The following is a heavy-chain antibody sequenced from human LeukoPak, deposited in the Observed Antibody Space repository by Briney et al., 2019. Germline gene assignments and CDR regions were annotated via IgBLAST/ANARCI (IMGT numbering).Heavy chain of an antibody. CDR2: IKQDGSEK. D-gene: IGHD6-13*01. J-gene: IGHJ3*02. V-gene: IGHV3-7*01. CDR1: GFTFSIYW. CDR3: ARDHRYSSSWPDAFDI. Sequence: GGSLRLSCAASGFTFSIYWMSWVRQAPGKGLEWVANIKQDGSEKYYVDSVKGRFTISRDNAKNSLYLQMNSLRAEDTAVYYCARDHRYSSSWPDAFDIWGQGTMVTVPS.